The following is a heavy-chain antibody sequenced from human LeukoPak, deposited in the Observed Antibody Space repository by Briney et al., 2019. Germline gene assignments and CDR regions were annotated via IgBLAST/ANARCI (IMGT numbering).Heavy chain of an antibody. CDR2: IHYTGLT. J-gene: IGHJ4*02. CDR3: ARWILRGGRTGGFDY. Sequence: SETLSLTCTVSGGSISSYYWSWIRQPPGKGLEWIGYIHYTGLTKYNPSLKSRVTISVDTSKNQFSLKLSSVTAADTAVYYCARWILRGGRTGGFDYWGQGTLVTVSS. CDR1: GGSISSYY. V-gene: IGHV4-59*08. D-gene: IGHD2-15*01.